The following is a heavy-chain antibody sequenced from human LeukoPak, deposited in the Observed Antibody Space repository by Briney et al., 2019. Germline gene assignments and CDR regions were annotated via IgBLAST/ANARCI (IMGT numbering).Heavy chain of an antibody. V-gene: IGHV3-64*01. CDR2: ISSNGGST. Sequence: PGGSLRLSCAASGFTFSSYAMHWVRQAPGKGLEYVSAISSNGGSTYYANSVKGRFTISRDNSKNTLYLQMGSLRAEDTAVYYCARDIYCSSTSCDDYYYYYYMDVWGKGTTVTVSS. D-gene: IGHD2-2*01. CDR3: ARDIYCSSTSCDDYYYYYYMDV. J-gene: IGHJ6*03. CDR1: GFTFSSYA.